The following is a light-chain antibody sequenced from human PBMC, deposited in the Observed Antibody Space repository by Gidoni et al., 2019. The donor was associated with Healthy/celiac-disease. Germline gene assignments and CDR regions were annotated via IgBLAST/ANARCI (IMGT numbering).Light chain of an antibody. CDR1: QRVSSY. V-gene: IGKV3-11*01. CDR3: QQRSNWWT. J-gene: IGKJ1*01. Sequence: IVLTQSPAPLSLSPGVRATLSGRASQRVSSYLAWYQQKPGQAPRRLIYDASNRATGIPARFSGSGSGTDFTLTISSLEPEDFAVYYCQQRSNWWTFGQGTKVEIK. CDR2: DAS.